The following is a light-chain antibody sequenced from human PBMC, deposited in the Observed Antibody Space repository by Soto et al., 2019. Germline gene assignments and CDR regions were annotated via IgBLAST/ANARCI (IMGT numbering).Light chain of an antibody. CDR3: QQYDDLPIT. J-gene: IGKJ5*01. CDR2: DAS. CDR1: KDISHY. Sequence: PSSLSASLGDRVIITCQASKDISHYLNWYQXKXGXXXKXXXYDASNLHPGVPSRFRGSGSGTEFSFKITSLQPEDVATYYCQQYDDLPITFGQGTRLEI. V-gene: IGKV1-33*01.